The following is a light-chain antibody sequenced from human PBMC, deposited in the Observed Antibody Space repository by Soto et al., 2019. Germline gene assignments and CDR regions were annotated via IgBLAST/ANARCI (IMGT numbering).Light chain of an antibody. CDR3: QQRSNWPPKYT. J-gene: IGKJ2*01. V-gene: IGKV3-11*01. CDR1: QIFTSY. CDR2: DAS. Sequence: EIVLPQSPATLSLSPGERATLSCRASQIFTSYLACYQQKPGQAPRLLIYDASNRATGIPARFSGSGSGTDFTLTISSLEPEDFAVYYCQQRSNWPPKYTFGQGTKLEIK.